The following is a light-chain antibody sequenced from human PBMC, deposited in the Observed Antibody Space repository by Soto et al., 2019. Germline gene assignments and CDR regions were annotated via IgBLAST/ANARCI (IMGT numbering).Light chain of an antibody. J-gene: IGLJ2*01. CDR1: SSNIGAGYD. V-gene: IGLV1-40*01. CDR2: GNS. CDR3: QSYDSSLSAV. Sequence: QAVVTQPPSVSGAPGQRVTISCTGSSSNIGAGYDVHWYQQLPGTAPKLLIYGNSNRPSGVPDRFSGSKSGTSASLAITGLQAEGEADYYCQSYDSSLSAVFGGGTKLTVL.